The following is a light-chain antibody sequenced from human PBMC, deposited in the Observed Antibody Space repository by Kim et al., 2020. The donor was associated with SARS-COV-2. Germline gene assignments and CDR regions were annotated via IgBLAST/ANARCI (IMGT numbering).Light chain of an antibody. J-gene: IGKJ2*01. Sequence: EIVLTQSPGTLSLSPGERATLSCRASQTVGTAFLGWYQQKPGQAPRLLIYSTSNRATGIPDRFSGSGSETDFTLTISRLEPEDFAVYFCQRYGTYPTYTFGQGTKLAI. CDR3: QRYGTYPTYT. CDR1: QTVGTAF. CDR2: STS. V-gene: IGKV3-20*01.